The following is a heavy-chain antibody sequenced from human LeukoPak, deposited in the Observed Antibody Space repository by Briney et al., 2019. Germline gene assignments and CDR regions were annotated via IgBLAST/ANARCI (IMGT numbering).Heavy chain of an antibody. Sequence: GASVKVSCEASGYTFTGYYMHWVRQAPGQGLEWMGWINPNSGGTNYAQKFQGRVTMTRDTSISTAYMELSRLRSDDTAVYYCARFYVPDFWSGYSWASYYCYMDVWGKGTTVTVSS. CDR3: ARFYVPDFWSGYSWASYYCYMDV. J-gene: IGHJ6*03. D-gene: IGHD3-3*01. CDR2: INPNSGGT. V-gene: IGHV1-2*02. CDR1: GYTFTGYY.